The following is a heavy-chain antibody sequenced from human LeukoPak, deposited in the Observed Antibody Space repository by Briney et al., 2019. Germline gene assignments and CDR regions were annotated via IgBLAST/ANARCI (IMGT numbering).Heavy chain of an antibody. V-gene: IGHV4-31*03. J-gene: IGHJ4*02. CDR2: IYHNGST. CDR1: GASISGGAYY. Sequence: PSETLSLTCTVSGASISGGAYYWGWIRQLPGKGLEWVAYIYHNGSTYYNPSLKSRLTMSVDTSANQFSLKMNSVTAADTAVYYCARESSGILVYRGQGTLVTVSS. CDR3: ARESSGILVY. D-gene: IGHD3-22*01.